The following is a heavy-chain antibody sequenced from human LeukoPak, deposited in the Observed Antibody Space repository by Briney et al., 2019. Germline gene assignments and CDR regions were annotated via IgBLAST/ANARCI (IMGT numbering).Heavy chain of an antibody. V-gene: IGHV1-69-2*01. J-gene: IGHJ4*02. CDR3: RQSTPYFQSDY. Sequence: ASVKVSCKVSGYTFTDYYMHWVQQAPGKGLEWMGLVDPEDGETIYAEKFQGRVTITADTSTDTAYMELSSLRSEDTAVYYCRQSTPYFQSDYRGQGTLVTVSS. CDR1: GYTFTDYY. D-gene: IGHD3-9*01. CDR2: VDPEDGET.